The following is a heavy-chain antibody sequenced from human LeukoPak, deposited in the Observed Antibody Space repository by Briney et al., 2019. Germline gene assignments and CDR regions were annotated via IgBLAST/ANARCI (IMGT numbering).Heavy chain of an antibody. CDR3: TTDSSVVVPAATTYYYYGMDV. V-gene: IGHV3-15*01. CDR1: GFTFSNAW. Sequence: PGGSLRLSCAASGFTFSNAWMSWVRQAPGKGLEWVGRIKSKTDGGTTDYAAPVKGRFTISRDDSKNTLYLQMNSLKTEDTAVYYCTTDSSVVVPAATTYYYYGMDVWGQGTTVTVSS. CDR2: IKSKTDGGTT. J-gene: IGHJ6*02. D-gene: IGHD2-2*01.